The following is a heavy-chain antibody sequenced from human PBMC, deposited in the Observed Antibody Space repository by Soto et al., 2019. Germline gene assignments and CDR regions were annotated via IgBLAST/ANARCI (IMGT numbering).Heavy chain of an antibody. CDR3: ARDTVSFWFDP. CDR2: IIPIFGTA. Sequence: RASVKVSCKASGGTFSSYANSWVRQAPGQGLEWMGGIIPIFGTANYAQKFQGRVTITADESTSTAYMELSSLRSEDTAVYYCARDTVSFWFDPWGQGTLVTVSS. V-gene: IGHV1-69*13. CDR1: GGTFSSYA. J-gene: IGHJ5*02.